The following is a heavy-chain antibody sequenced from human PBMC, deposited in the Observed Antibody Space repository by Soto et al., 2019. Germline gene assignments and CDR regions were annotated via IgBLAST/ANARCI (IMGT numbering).Heavy chain of an antibody. J-gene: IGHJ4*02. CDR3: TRGPF. CDR1: GFTFTTSW. V-gene: IGHV3-7*03. Sequence: GGSLRLSCAASGFTFTTSWMSWVRHSPVKGLEWVAYIKPDGRDKSYVDSVKGRFIISRDNAKNSLYLEMDSLRDEDTAVYYCTRGPFWGQGTLVTVSS. CDR2: IKPDGRDK.